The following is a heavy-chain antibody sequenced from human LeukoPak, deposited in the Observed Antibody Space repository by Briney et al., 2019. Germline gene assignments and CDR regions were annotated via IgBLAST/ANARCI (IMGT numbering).Heavy chain of an antibody. CDR2: INWNGGST. D-gene: IGHD3-10*01. Sequence: PGGSLRLSCAASGFTFDDYGMSWVRQAPGKGLEWVSGINWNGGSTGYADSVKGRFTISRDNAKNSLYLQMNSLRAEDTALYYCARDGYPYDYYGSGSYSYWGQGTLVTVSS. J-gene: IGHJ4*02. CDR3: ARDGYPYDYYGSGSYSY. V-gene: IGHV3-20*04. CDR1: GFTFDDYG.